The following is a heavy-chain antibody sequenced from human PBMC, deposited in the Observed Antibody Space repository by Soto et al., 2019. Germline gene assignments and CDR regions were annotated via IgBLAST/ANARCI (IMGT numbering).Heavy chain of an antibody. CDR2: ISYDGSNK. D-gene: IGHD3-3*01. V-gene: IGHV3-30*18. J-gene: IGHJ4*02. Sequence: GGSLRLSCAASGFTFGSYGMHWVRQAPGKGLEWVAVISYDGSNKYYADSVKGRFTISRDNSKNTLYLQMNSLRAEDTAVYYCAKDLAHYDFWSGYSDYWGQGTLVTVSS. CDR1: GFTFGSYG. CDR3: AKDLAHYDFWSGYSDY.